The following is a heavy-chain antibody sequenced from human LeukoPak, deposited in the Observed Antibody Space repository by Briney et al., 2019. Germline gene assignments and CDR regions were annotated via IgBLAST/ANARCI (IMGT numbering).Heavy chain of an antibody. J-gene: IGHJ5*02. D-gene: IGHD3-10*01. V-gene: IGHV4-34*01. CDR2: INHSGST. CDR1: GGSFSGYY. CDR3: ARLYYCGSGSLPPNWFDP. Sequence: SETLSLTCAVYGGSFSGYYWSWIRQPPGKGLEWIGEINHSGSTNYNPSLKSRVTISVDTSKNQFSLKLSSVTAADTAVYYCARLYYCGSGSLPPNWFDPWGQGTLVTVSS.